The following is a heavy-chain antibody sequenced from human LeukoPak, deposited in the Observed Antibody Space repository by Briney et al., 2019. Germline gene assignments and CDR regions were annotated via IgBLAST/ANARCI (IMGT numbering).Heavy chain of an antibody. D-gene: IGHD6-19*01. V-gene: IGHV4-59*08. CDR2: IYYSGST. Sequence: SETLSLTCTVSGVSISSYYWSWIRQPPGKGLEWIGYIYYSGSTNHNPSLKRRVTISVDTSKNQFSLKLSSVTAADTAVYYCARGRATAVTGYFDYWGQGTLVTVSS. CDR3: ARGRATAVTGYFDY. J-gene: IGHJ4*02. CDR1: GVSISSYY.